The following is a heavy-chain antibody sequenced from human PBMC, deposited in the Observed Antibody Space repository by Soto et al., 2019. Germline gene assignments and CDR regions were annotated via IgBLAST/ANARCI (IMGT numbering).Heavy chain of an antibody. CDR3: ARVRGDSIAYFVREY. CDR1: GYTFNTYD. J-gene: IGHJ4*02. Sequence: QVQLVQTGAEVKKPGASVKVSCKASGYTFNTYDINWVRQATGQGLERMGWMKPNSGNTGEVQKFQGRFSMTRNTSTMRAYMELSSLSSEDTAFYYCARVRGDSIAYFVREYWGQGSLVTVSS. V-gene: IGHV1-8*01. CDR2: MKPNSGNT. D-gene: IGHD2-21*01.